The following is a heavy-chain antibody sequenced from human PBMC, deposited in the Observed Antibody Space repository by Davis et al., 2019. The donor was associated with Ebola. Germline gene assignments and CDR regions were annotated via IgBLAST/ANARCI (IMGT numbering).Heavy chain of an antibody. V-gene: IGHV3-33*01. J-gene: IGHJ3*02. CDR1: GFTFSSYG. CDR2: IWYDGSNK. CDR3: ARDRKGGGRPPWAFHI. Sequence: PGGSLRLSCAASGFTFSSYGMHWVRQAPGKGLEWVAAIWYDGSNKYYADSVKGRFTISRDNSKNTLYLQMTSLRAEDTALYYCARDRKGGGRPPWAFHIWGQGTMVTVSS. D-gene: IGHD1-26*01.